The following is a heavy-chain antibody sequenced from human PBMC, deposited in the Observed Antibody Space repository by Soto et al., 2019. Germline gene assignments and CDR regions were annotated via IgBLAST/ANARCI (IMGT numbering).Heavy chain of an antibody. V-gene: IGHV3-7*01. J-gene: IGHJ4*02. CDR2: IKADGSEK. Sequence: GGSLRLSCAASGFIVTPYWLSWVRQVPGKGLEWVANIKADGSEKFYVDSVKGRFIISRDNAKNSLYLQMNNLRAEDTAVYYCAGETPSYDRTGSLPFGYWGQRTPVT. D-gene: IGHD3-22*01. CDR1: GFIVTPYW. CDR3: AGETPSYDRTGSLPFGY.